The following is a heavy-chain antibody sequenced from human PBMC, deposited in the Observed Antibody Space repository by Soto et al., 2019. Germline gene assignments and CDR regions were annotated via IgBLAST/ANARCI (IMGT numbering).Heavy chain of an antibody. CDR1: GGSISSSNW. Sequence: SETLSLTCAVSGGSISSSNWWSWVRQPPGKGLEWVGEICHSGSTNYNPSLKSRVTISVDKSKNQFSLKLSSVTAADTAVYYCARDGQRAYYDFWSGYYTADYYYYGMDVWGQGTTVTVSS. V-gene: IGHV4-4*02. CDR3: ARDGQRAYYDFWSGYYTADYYYYGMDV. D-gene: IGHD3-3*01. J-gene: IGHJ6*02. CDR2: ICHSGST.